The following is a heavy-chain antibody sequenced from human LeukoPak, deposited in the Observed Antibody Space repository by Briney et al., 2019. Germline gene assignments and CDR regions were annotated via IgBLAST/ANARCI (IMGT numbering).Heavy chain of an antibody. CDR1: GFIFSTYS. J-gene: IGHJ6*03. CDR2: ISSSSSTI. CDR3: ARGSREDIYYYYYMDV. D-gene: IGHD2-15*01. V-gene: IGHV3-48*01. Sequence: PSGGSLRLSCAASGFIFSTYSINWVRQAPGKGREWVSYISSSSSTIYYADSVKGRFTISRDNAKNSLYLQMNSLRAEDTAVYYCARGSREDIYYYYYMDVWGKGTTVTVSS.